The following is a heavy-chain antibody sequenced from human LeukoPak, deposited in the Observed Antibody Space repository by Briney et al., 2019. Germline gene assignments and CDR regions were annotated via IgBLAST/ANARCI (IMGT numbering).Heavy chain of an antibody. V-gene: IGHV4-38-2*02. CDR1: GYSISSGYY. CDR3: ANVFARDGSGSYYDYYYMAV. J-gene: IGHJ6*03. Sequence: SETLSLTCTVSGYSISSGYYWGWIRQPPGKGLEWIGSIYYSGSTYYNPSLKSRVTISVDTSKNQVSLKLSSVTAADTAVYYCANVFARDGSGSYYDYYYMAVWGKGTTVTVSS. CDR2: IYYSGST. D-gene: IGHD3-10*01.